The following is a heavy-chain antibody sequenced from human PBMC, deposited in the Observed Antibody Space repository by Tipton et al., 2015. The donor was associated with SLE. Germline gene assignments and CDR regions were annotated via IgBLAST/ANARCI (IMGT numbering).Heavy chain of an antibody. CDR2: IFTSGST. Sequence: TLSLTCNVSGGSISSGTFYWTWIRQPAGKGLEWIGHIFTSGSTNYNPSLKSRVAMSIDTAKNQFSLEVTSVTAADTAVYYCATYAAGVGGRSSWGQGTLVTVSS. CDR1: GGSISSGTFY. CDR3: ATYAAGVGGRSS. J-gene: IGHJ5*02. D-gene: IGHD1-26*01. V-gene: IGHV4-61*09.